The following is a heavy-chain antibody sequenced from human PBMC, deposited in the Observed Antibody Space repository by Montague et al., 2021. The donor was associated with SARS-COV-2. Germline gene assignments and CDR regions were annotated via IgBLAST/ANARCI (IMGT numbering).Heavy chain of an antibody. V-gene: IGHV3-43*02. J-gene: IGHJ4*02. Sequence: SLRLSCAASGFTFDDYAMHWVRQAPGKGLEWVSLISGDGGNTYYADSVKGRFTISRDNSQNSLYLQMNSLRTEDTAFYYCAKGFAHSTSSWYERFDYWGQGALVTVSP. CDR3: AKGFAHSTSSWYERFDY. D-gene: IGHD6-13*01. CDR2: ISGDGGNT. CDR1: GFTFDDYA.